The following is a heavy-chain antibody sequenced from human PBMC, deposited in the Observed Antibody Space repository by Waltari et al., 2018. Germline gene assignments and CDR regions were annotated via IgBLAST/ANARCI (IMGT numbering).Heavy chain of an antibody. CDR2: ISHSGST. J-gene: IGHJ4*02. Sequence: QVQLQESGPGLVKPSETLSLTCAVSGYSISSGYYWGWIRQPPGKGLEWIGSISHSGSTYYNPSLKSRVTISVDTSKNQFSLKLSSVTAADTAVYYCARVYYDSSGYYSFDYWGQGTLVTVSS. CDR3: ARVYYDSSGYYSFDY. D-gene: IGHD3-22*01. V-gene: IGHV4-38-2*01. CDR1: GYSISSGYY.